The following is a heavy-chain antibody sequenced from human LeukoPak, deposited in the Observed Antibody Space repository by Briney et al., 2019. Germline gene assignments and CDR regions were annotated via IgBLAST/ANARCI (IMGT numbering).Heavy chain of an antibody. CDR2: IYYSGST. D-gene: IGHD3-22*01. CDR1: GGSISSGDYY. J-gene: IGHJ3*02. Sequence: PSETLSLTCTVSGGSISSGDYYWSWIRQPPGKGLEWIGYIYYSGSTYYNPSLKSRVTISVDTSKNQFSLKLSSVTAADTAVYYCARAGIYDSSGYSLDGAFDIWGQGTMVTVSS. CDR3: ARAGIYDSSGYSLDGAFDI. V-gene: IGHV4-30-4*01.